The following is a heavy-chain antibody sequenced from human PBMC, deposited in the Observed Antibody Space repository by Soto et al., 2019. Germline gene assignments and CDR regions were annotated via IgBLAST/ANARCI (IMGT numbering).Heavy chain of an antibody. D-gene: IGHD3-9*01. J-gene: IGHJ4*02. CDR1: GFSLSTSEVG. CDR2: IYWDDDK. Sequence: QITLKESGPMLLKPTQTLTLTCTFPGFSLSTSEVGVGWIRQPPGRALEWLALIYWDDDKRYSPSLRSRLTLPKDTSNHQVGLKMTNMDPVDTATYYCAHRFDWYYFNYWGQGSLVTVSS. CDR3: AHRFDWYYFNY. V-gene: IGHV2-5*02.